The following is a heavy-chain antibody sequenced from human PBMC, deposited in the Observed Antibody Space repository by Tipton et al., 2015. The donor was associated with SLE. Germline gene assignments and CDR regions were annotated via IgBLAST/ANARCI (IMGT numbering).Heavy chain of an antibody. J-gene: IGHJ4*02. CDR1: GGSVSSGDYY. V-gene: IGHV4-31*03. D-gene: IGHD3-10*01. CDR3: ARRSGTSDYFDY. Sequence: TLSLTCTVSGGSVSSGDYYWAWIRQHPGKGLEWIGYIYYTGSTHYNPSLRSRVTISVDTSKAQFSLKVSSVTAADTAVYYCARRSGTSDYFDYWGQGTLVTVSS. CDR2: IYYTGST.